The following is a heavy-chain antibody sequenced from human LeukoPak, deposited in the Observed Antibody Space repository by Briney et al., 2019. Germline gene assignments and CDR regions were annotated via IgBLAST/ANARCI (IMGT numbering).Heavy chain of an antibody. J-gene: IGHJ5*02. CDR1: GYTFTSYY. CDR2: MNPNSGNT. CDR3: ARAANWHDDDWFDP. Sequence: ASVKVSCKASGYTFTSYYINWVRQATGQGPEWMGWMNPNSGNTDYTQRFQGRVTMTRNTSISTAYMELSSLRSEDTAVYYCARAANWHDDDWFDPWGQGTLVTVSS. V-gene: IGHV1-8*01. D-gene: IGHD1-1*01.